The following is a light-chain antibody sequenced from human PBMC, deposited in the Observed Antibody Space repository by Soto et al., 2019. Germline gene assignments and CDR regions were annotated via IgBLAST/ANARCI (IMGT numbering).Light chain of an antibody. CDR3: QQYNHLPPLT. Sequence: EIVMTQSPATLSVSPGERATLSCRASQSVGRNFAWYQQKPGQAPRLLIYGASTRATGIPARFSGSGSGTEFTLTVSSLQSEDFASYSCQQYNHLPPLTFGGGTKVQIK. V-gene: IGKV3-15*01. CDR2: GAS. J-gene: IGKJ4*01. CDR1: QSVGRN.